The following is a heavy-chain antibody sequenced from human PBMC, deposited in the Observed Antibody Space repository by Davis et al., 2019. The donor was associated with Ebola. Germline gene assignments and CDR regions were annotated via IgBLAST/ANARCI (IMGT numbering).Heavy chain of an antibody. Sequence: SETLSLTCNVSGGSINSDYWNWIRQPPGKGLEWIGYIHNVWITNYNPSLKSRVTISVDVSKNQFSLKFTSVTAAATAVYYCARLRRDGHNRPFDTWGQGTLVTVSS. CDR2: IHNVWIT. D-gene: IGHD5-24*01. V-gene: IGHV4-59*08. CDR3: ARLRRDGHNRPFDT. J-gene: IGHJ4*02. CDR1: GGSINSDY.